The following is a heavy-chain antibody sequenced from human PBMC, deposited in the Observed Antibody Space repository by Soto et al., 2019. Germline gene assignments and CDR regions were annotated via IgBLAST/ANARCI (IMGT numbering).Heavy chain of an antibody. J-gene: IGHJ6*02. CDR1: GGSFSGYY. CDR2: INHSGST. D-gene: IGHD3-3*01. V-gene: IGHV4-34*01. CDR3: ARELDAIWSGYHYYYYYYGMDV. Sequence: SETLSLTCAVYGGSFSGYYWSWIRQPPGKGLEWIGEINHSGSTNYNPSLKSRVTISVDTSKDQFSLKLSSVTAADTAVYYCARELDAIWSGYHYYYYYYGMDVWGQGTTVTVSS.